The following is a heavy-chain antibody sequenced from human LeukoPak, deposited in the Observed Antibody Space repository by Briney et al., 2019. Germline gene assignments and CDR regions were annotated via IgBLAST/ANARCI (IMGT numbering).Heavy chain of an antibody. CDR3: ARDSSGYDTLDY. J-gene: IGHJ4*02. D-gene: IGHD5-12*01. V-gene: IGHV4-59*01. Sequence: SETLSLTCTVSGGSISSYYWSWIRQLPGKGLEWIGYIYYSGSTYYNPSLKSRVTISVDTSKNQFSLKLSSVTAADTAVYYCARDSSGYDTLDYWGQGTLVTVSS. CDR2: IYYSGST. CDR1: GGSISSYY.